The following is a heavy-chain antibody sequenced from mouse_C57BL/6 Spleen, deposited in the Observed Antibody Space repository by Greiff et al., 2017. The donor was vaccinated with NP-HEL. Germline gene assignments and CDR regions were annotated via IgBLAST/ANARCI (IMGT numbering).Heavy chain of an antibody. J-gene: IGHJ1*03. CDR3: ARLITTVVESPPFDV. D-gene: IGHD1-1*01. Sequence: QVQLQQSGPELVKPGASVKISCKASGYAFSSSWMNWVKQRPGKGLEWIGRIYPGDGDTNYNGKFKGKATLTADKSSSTAYMQLSCLTSEDSAVYFCARLITTVVESPPFDVWGTGTTVTVSS. V-gene: IGHV1-82*01. CDR1: GYAFSSSW. CDR2: IYPGDGDT.